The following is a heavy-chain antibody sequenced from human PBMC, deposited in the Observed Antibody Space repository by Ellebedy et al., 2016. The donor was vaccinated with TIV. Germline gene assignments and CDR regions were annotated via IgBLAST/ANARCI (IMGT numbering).Heavy chain of an antibody. J-gene: IGHJ4*02. CDR2: IFYSGST. D-gene: IGHD6-13*01. CDR1: GGSISSYY. V-gene: IGHV4-59*01. CDR3: ARTKAVAGTFCFDY. Sequence: GSLRLSCTVSGGSISSYYWSWIRQPPGKGLEWIGYIFYSGSTHYNPSLKSRVTISLDTSKNQFSLKLSSVTAADAAVYYCARTKAVAGTFCFDYWGQGTLVPVSS.